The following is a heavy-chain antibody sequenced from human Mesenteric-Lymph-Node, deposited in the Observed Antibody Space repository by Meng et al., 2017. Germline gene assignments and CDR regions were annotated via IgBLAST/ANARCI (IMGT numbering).Heavy chain of an antibody. Sequence: GESLKISCAASGFTFSSYSMNWVRQAPGKGLEWVSSISSSSNIYYADSVKGRFTISRDNSKDSLYLQMNSLRTEDTALYYCASKSSSSPRPYHYYGMDVWGQGTTVTVSS. D-gene: IGHD6-6*01. J-gene: IGHJ6*02. V-gene: IGHV3-21*01. CDR2: ISSSSNI. CDR1: GFTFSSYS. CDR3: ASKSSSSPRPYHYYGMDV.